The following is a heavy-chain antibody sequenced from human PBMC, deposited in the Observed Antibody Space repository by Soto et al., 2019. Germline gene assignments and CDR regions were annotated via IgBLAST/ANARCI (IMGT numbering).Heavy chain of an antibody. Sequence: VRQAPGKGLEWVAVISYDGNNEYYADSVKGRFTISRDNSVNTLYLQMNSLRTEDTAVYYCARDLRWTFDYWGQGTLVTVSS. D-gene: IGHD2-15*01. J-gene: IGHJ4*02. CDR3: ARDLRWTFDY. CDR2: ISYDGNNE. V-gene: IGHV3-30*03.